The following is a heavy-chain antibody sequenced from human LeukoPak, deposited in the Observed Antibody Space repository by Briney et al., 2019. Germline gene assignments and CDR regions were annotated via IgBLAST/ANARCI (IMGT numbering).Heavy chain of an antibody. CDR2: FDPKDGET. J-gene: IGHJ1*01. Sequence: ASVKVSCKVSGYTLTELSMHWVRQAPGKGLEWMGGFDPKDGETIYAQKFQGRVTMTEDTSTDTAYMELSSLRSEDTAVYYCAIGYSGSSKYFQHWGQGTLVTVSS. CDR1: GYTLTELS. CDR3: AIGYSGSSKYFQH. D-gene: IGHD1-26*01. V-gene: IGHV1-24*01.